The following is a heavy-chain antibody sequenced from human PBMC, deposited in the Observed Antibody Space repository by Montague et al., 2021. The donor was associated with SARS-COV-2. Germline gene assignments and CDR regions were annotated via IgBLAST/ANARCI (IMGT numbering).Heavy chain of an antibody. J-gene: IGHJ5*02. CDR3: ARGGTVTTFLAPKWTRRYHRCDP. CDR1: GGSFSNYY. V-gene: IGHV4-34*01. D-gene: IGHD4-17*01. Sequence: SETLSLTCAVYGGSFSNYYWSWIRQPPGKGLEWIGEINHSGSTNYNPSLKSRVTISVDTSKNQFSLKLSSVTAADTAVYYCARGGTVTTFLAPKWTRRYHRCDPGGQGTLVTVSS. CDR2: INHSGST.